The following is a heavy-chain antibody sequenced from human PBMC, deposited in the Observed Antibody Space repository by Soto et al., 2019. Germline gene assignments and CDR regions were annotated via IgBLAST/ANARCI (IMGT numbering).Heavy chain of an antibody. J-gene: IGHJ5*02. CDR2: ISGSGGST. CDR3: AKDDSSSWLGGWFDP. V-gene: IGHV3-23*01. D-gene: IGHD6-13*01. CDR1: GFTFSSYA. Sequence: EVQLLESGGGLVQPGGSLRLSCAASGFTFSSYAMSWVRQAPGKGLEWVSAISGSGGSTYYADSVKGRFTISRDNSXXTRYLQMNSLRAEDTAVYYCAKDDSSSWLGGWFDPWGQGTLVTVSS.